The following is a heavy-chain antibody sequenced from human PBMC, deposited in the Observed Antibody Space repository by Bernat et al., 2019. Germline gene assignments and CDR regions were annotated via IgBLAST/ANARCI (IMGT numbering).Heavy chain of an antibody. J-gene: IGHJ6*02. V-gene: IGHV3-74*01. Sequence: EVQLVESGGGLVQPGGSLRLSCAASGFTFGSYWMHWVRQTPGKGLVWVSRINSDGSTTSYADSVKGRFTISRDNAKNTLYLQMNSLRVEDTAVYYCARDRGDTAMGQSLIVWGQGTTVTVSS. CDR1: GFTFGSYW. D-gene: IGHD5-18*01. CDR3: ARDRGDTAMGQSLIV. CDR2: INSDGSTT.